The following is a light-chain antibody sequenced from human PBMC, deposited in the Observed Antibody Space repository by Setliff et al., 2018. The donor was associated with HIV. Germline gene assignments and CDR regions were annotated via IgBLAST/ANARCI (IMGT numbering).Light chain of an antibody. CDR2: EVT. Sequence: QSALTQPPSASGSPGQSVTISCTGSSSDVGSPLSSVSWYQQNPGEVPKLLIYEVTRRPSGISDRFSGSKSDNTASLTISGLQTEDEADYYCCSYGRGDIWIFGGGTKVTVL. CDR1: SSDVGSPLS. J-gene: IGLJ2*01. V-gene: IGLV2-23*02. CDR3: CSYGRGDIWI.